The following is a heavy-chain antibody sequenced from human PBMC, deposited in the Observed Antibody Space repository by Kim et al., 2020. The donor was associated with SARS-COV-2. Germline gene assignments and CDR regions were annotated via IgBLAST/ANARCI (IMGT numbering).Heavy chain of an antibody. Sequence: SETLSLTCTVSGGSISSSSYYWGWIRQPPGKGLEWIGSIYYSGSTYYNPSLKSRVTISVDTSKNQFSLKLSSVTAADTAVYYCARHELSYGDYWFDPWGQGTLVTVSS. CDR3: ARHELSYGDYWFDP. V-gene: IGHV4-39*01. CDR1: GGSISSSSYY. D-gene: IGHD4-17*01. CDR2: IYYSGST. J-gene: IGHJ5*02.